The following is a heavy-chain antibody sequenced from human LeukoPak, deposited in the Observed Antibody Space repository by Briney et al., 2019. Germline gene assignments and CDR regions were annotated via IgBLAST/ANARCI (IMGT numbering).Heavy chain of an antibody. J-gene: IGHJ6*04. CDR3: AKNPPVLRFLEWLLIDV. CDR1: GFTFSSYA. V-gene: IGHV3-23*01. Sequence: GGSLRLSCAASGFTFSSYAMSWVRQAPGKGLEWVSAISGSGGSTYYADSVKGRFTISRDNSKNTLYLQMNSLRAEDTAVYYCAKNPPVLRFLEWLLIDVWGKGTTVTVSS. CDR2: ISGSGGST. D-gene: IGHD3-3*01.